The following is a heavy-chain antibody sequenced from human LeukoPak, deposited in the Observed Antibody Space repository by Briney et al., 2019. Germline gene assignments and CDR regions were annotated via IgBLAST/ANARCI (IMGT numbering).Heavy chain of an antibody. V-gene: IGHV4-4*02. Sequence: SETLSLTCSVSGGSITITNWWSWVRQPPGQGLEWIGEVSQSGSTNYNPSLKGRVTISSDTTSNQVSLKMTAATAADTAMYYCASHMVVTGTRGFDNWGQGTLVTVS. D-gene: IGHD2-21*02. CDR2: VSQSGST. CDR3: ASHMVVTGTRGFDN. J-gene: IGHJ4*02. CDR1: GGSITITNW.